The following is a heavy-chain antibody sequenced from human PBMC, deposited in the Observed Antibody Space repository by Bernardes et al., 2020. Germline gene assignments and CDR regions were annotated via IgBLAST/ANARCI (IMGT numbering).Heavy chain of an antibody. J-gene: IGHJ3*02. Sequence: GGSLRLSCAASGFTFSSYSMNWVRQAPGKGLEWVSSISSSSSYIYYADSVKGRFTISRDNAKNSLYLQMNSLRAEDTAVYYCAGLYCSSTSCPLDAFDIWGQGTMVTVSS. V-gene: IGHV3-21*01. CDR2: ISSSSSYI. CDR1: GFTFSSYS. CDR3: AGLYCSSTSCPLDAFDI. D-gene: IGHD2-2*01.